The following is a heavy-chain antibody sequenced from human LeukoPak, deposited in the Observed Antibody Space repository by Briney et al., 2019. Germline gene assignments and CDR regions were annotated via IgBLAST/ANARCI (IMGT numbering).Heavy chain of an antibody. CDR1: GFTFSSYW. Sequence: GGSLRLSCAASGFTFSSYWMSWVRQAPGKGLEWVANIKQDGSEKYYVDSVKGRFTISRDNAKNSLYLQMNSLRAEDTAVYYCARLGRQQVYYYYMDVWGKGTTVTVSS. CDR3: ARLGRQQVYYYYMDV. D-gene: IGHD6-13*01. CDR2: IKQDGSEK. V-gene: IGHV3-7*01. J-gene: IGHJ6*03.